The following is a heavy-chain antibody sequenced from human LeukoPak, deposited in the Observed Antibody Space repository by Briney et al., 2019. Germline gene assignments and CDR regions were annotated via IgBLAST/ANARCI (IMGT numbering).Heavy chain of an antibody. CDR3: ARGGHHRGYSGYDYPDY. Sequence: ASVKVSCKASGCTFTGYYMHWVRQAPGQGLEWMGWINPNSGGTNYAQKFQGRVTMTRDTSISTAYMELSRLRSDDTAVYYCARGGHHRGYSGYDYPDYWGQGTLVTVSS. CDR2: INPNSGGT. D-gene: IGHD5-12*01. J-gene: IGHJ4*02. CDR1: GCTFTGYY. V-gene: IGHV1-2*02.